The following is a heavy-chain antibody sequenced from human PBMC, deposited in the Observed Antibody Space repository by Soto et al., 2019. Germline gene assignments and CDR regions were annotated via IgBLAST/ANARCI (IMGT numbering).Heavy chain of an antibody. J-gene: IGHJ6*02. Sequence: EVQLLESGGGLVQPGGSLRLSCAASGFSFSSYAMSWVRQAPGKGLEWVSAIRGSGGSTYYADSVKGRFTISRDNSKNMRYPQMNNLRAEDTAEYYCASEYSSGWFPYHGMDVWGQGTTVTVSS. CDR1: GFSFSSYA. D-gene: IGHD6-25*01. CDR3: ASEYSSGWFPYHGMDV. V-gene: IGHV3-23*01. CDR2: IRGSGGST.